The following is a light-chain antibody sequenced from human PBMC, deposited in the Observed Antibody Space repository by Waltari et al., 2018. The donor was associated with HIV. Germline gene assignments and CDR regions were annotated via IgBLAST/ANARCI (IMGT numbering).Light chain of an antibody. CDR2: EGI. V-gene: IGLV2-23*01. J-gene: IGLJ3*02. CDR1: SSDVGNYNI. CDR3: CSYGGSSNWV. Sequence: QSALTQPASVSGSPGQSITISCTGTSSDVGNYNIVSWYQQHPGKAPKLMIYEGIKRPSGVSNRISGSKSGNTASLTISGLQAEDEADYYCCSYGGSSNWVFGGGTKLTVL.